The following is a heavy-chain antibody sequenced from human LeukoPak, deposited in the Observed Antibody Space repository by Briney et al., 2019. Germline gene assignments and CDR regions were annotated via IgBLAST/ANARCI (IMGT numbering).Heavy chain of an antibody. CDR1: GFTFRSHL. CDR2: IKHDGSEK. D-gene: IGHD3-16*01. V-gene: IGHV3-7*01. J-gene: IGHJ4*02. CDR3: ARHSEVGDLDY. Sequence: GGSLRLSCAASGFTFRSHLMCWVRQAPGKGLGWVANIKHDGSEKYYVDPMNGRITISRDHAKTSLYLQKNRLRAEDTAVYYCARHSEVGDLDYWGQGTMVTVSS.